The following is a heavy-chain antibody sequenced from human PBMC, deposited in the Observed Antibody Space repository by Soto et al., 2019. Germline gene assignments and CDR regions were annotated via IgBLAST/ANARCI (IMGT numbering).Heavy chain of an antibody. CDR1: GYTFSSYY. J-gene: IGHJ4*02. CDR3: ARFQGAAAGEIDY. V-gene: IGHV1-46*01. D-gene: IGHD6-13*01. Sequence: ASVKVSCKASGYTFSSYYIHWVRQAPGQGLEWIGRINPNGGHTNYAQKLQGRVTMTTDTSTSTAYMELRSLRSDDTAVYYCARFQGAAAGEIDYWGQGTLVTVSS. CDR2: INPNGGHT.